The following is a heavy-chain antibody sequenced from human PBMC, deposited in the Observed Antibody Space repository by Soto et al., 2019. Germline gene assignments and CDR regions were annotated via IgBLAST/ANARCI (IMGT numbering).Heavy chain of an antibody. CDR1: GFTFNTFP. D-gene: IGHD6-19*01. J-gene: IGHJ4*01. CDR3: AKMGTTGWLRLPIDS. V-gene: IGHV3-23*01. Sequence: DVQLLQSGGGLVHSGGSLELACEASGFTFNTFPMTWVRQSPGQGLEWVASISATGAVTSDAGSVKARFPISRDNSKNTVYLQMNSLRADDTAGYFCAKMGTTGWLRLPIDSWGHGTLVTVSS. CDR2: ISATGAVT.